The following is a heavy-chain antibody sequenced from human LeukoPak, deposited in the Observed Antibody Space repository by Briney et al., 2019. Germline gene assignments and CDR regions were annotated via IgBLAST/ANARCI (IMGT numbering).Heavy chain of an antibody. D-gene: IGHD3-10*01. CDR1: GGSISSGSYY. CDR2: IYTSGST. Sequence: SQTLSLTCTVSGGSISSGSYYWSWIRQPAGKGLEWIGRIYTSGSTDYSPSLRSRVTISVDTSKNQFSLKLTSVTAADTAVYYCARDYLSGRSTLPAFDIWGQGTMVTVSS. V-gene: IGHV4-61*02. J-gene: IGHJ3*02. CDR3: ARDYLSGRSTLPAFDI.